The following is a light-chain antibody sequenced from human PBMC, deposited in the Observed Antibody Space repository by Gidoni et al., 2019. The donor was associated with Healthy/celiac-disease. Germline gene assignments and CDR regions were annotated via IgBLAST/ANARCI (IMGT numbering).Light chain of an antibody. CDR2: SNN. V-gene: IGLV1-44*01. CDR1: SSNIGSTT. Sequence: QSVLPPPPSASGTPGQRVTISCSGSSSNIGSTTVNWYQQLPGTAPKLLIYSNNQRPPGVPDRVAGSKSGTSASLAISGLQSEDEADYYCAAWDDSLNGPKWVFGGGTKLTVL. CDR3: AAWDDSLNGPKWV. J-gene: IGLJ3*02.